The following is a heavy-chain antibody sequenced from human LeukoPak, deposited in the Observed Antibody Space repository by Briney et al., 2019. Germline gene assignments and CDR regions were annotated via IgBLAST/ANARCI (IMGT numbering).Heavy chain of an antibody. V-gene: IGHV4-39*01. CDR1: GGSIAISSHY. CDR2: IYYSGST. D-gene: IGHD1-26*01. Sequence: PSETLSLTCTVSGGSIAISSHYWGWIRQPPGKGLEWIGSIYYSGSTYYNPSLKSRVTISVDTSKNQFSLKLSSVTAADTAVYYCASRSRQWELRALDYWGQGTLVTVSS. J-gene: IGHJ4*02. CDR3: ASRSRQWELRALDY.